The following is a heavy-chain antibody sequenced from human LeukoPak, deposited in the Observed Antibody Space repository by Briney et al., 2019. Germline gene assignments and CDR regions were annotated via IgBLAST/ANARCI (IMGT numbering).Heavy chain of an antibody. D-gene: IGHD3-22*01. V-gene: IGHV1-69*05. CDR1: GGTFSNYA. CDR2: IIPMFATV. CDR3: ARNHDNTGYYDAYFDY. J-gene: IGHJ4*02. Sequence: SVKVSCKASGGTFSNYAINWVRQAPGQGLDWMGGIIPMFATVDYAQKFQGRVTITTDESTNTAYMELSGLRSEDTAVYYCARNHDNTGYYDAYFDYWGQGTLVTVSS.